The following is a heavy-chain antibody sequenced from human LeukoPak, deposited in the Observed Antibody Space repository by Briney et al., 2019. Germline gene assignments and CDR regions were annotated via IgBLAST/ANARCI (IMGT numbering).Heavy chain of an antibody. CDR2: ISSISSYI. CDR1: VFTFSSYS. CDR3: ARDRLADF. V-gene: IGHV3-21*03. D-gene: IGHD6-25*01. Sequence: VGALTLSCAACVFTFSSYSMNWVRPARGKGLEWVSSISSISSYIYYADSLKGRFTISRDNDKNSLYLQMNSLRDKETAVYDCARDRLADFWGQGTLVSVSS. J-gene: IGHJ4*02.